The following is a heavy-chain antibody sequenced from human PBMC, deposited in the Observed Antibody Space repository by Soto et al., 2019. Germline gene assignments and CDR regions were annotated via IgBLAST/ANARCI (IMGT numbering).Heavy chain of an antibody. J-gene: IGHJ6*02. D-gene: IGHD6-13*01. V-gene: IGHV1-18*01. CDR2: ISAYNGNT. Sequence: ASVKVSCKASGYTFTSYGISWVRQAPGQGLEWMGWISAYNGNTNYAQKLQGRVTMTTDTSTSTAYMELRSLRSDDTAVYYCARDRESGSWYVGIYYYYYGMDVWGQGTTVTVSS. CDR3: ARDRESGSWYVGIYYYYYGMDV. CDR1: GYTFTSYG.